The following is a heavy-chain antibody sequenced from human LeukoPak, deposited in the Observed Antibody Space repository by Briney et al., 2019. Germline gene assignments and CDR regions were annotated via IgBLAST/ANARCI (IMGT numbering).Heavy chain of an antibody. J-gene: IGHJ3*02. CDR1: GFTFSTYE. D-gene: IGHD3-22*01. CDR2: ISSSGSTI. V-gene: IGHV3-48*03. CDR3: ARAAPYYYDSSGYSAFDS. Sequence: GGSLRLSCAASGFTFSTYEMSWVRQAPGKGLEWVSYISSSGSTIYYADSVKGRFTISRDNAKKSLYLQMNSLRDEDTAVYYCARAAPYYYDSSGYSAFDSWGQGTMVTVSA.